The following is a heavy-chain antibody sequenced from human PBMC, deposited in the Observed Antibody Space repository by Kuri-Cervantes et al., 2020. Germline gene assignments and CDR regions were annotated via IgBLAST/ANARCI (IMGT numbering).Heavy chain of an antibody. Sequence: GGSLRLSCAASGFTFSSYGMHWVRQAPGKGLGWVAVIWYDGSNKYYADSVKGRFTISRDNAKNSLYLQMNSLRDEDTAVYYCARVGPLYCSGGSCYWGYFDYWGQGTLVTVSS. CDR2: IWYDGSNK. D-gene: IGHD2-15*01. CDR1: GFTFSSYG. CDR3: ARVGPLYCSGGSCYWGYFDY. J-gene: IGHJ4*02. V-gene: IGHV3-33*01.